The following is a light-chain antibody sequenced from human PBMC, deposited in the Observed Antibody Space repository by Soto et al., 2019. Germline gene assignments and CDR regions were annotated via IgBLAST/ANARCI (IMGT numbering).Light chain of an antibody. Sequence: DIRMTQAPASLSASVGDRVTITCRASQSISSYLNGYQQKPGTAPKLLIYAASSLQGGVPSRVGGSGSGADFPLTISRLPAEDFANYCCQQSNSTPTFGGGTNVDIK. CDR1: QSISSY. CDR2: AAS. CDR3: QQSNSTPT. V-gene: IGKV1-39*01. J-gene: IGKJ4*01.